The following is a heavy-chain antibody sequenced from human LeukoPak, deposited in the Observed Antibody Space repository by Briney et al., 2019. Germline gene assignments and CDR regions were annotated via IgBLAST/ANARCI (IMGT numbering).Heavy chain of an antibody. Sequence: GGSLRLSCAASGFTFSLYWMNWVRRAPGKGLEWVANIKQDGSEKNYVDSVKGRFTTSRDNAKNSLYLQMNNLRVEDTAMYYCAGGTGFIIKDWGQGTLVTVSS. D-gene: IGHD3-9*01. CDR1: GFTFSLYW. CDR3: AGGTGFIIKD. V-gene: IGHV3-7*03. J-gene: IGHJ4*02. CDR2: IKQDGSEK.